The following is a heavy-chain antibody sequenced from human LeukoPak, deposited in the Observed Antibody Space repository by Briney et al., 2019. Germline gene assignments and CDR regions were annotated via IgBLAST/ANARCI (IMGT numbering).Heavy chain of an antibody. J-gene: IGHJ5*02. D-gene: IGHD6-13*01. CDR2: IYYSGST. V-gene: IGHV4-59*01. Sequence: SETLSLTCTVSGGSISSYYWSWIRQPPGKGLEWIGYIYYSGSTNYNPSLKSRVTISVDTSKNQFSLKLSSVTAADTAVNYCASFRPRSSWYVGWFDPWGDGTLVTVSS. CDR3: ASFRPRSSWYVGWFDP. CDR1: GGSISSYY.